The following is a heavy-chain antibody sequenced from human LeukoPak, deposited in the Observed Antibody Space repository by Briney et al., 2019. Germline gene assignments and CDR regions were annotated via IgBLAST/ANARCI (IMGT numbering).Heavy chain of an antibody. D-gene: IGHD5-12*01. CDR1: GGSISSGSYY. Sequence: SETLSLTCTVSGGSISSGSYYWSWIRQPAGKGLEWIGRIYTSGSTNYNPSLKSRVTISVDTSKNQFSLKLSSVTAADAAVYYCARGGSGYDWFDPWGQGTLVTVSS. V-gene: IGHV4-61*02. CDR3: ARGGSGYDWFDP. CDR2: IYTSGST. J-gene: IGHJ5*02.